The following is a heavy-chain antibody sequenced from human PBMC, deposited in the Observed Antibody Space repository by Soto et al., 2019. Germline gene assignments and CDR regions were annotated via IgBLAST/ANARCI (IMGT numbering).Heavy chain of an antibody. CDR2: ISYDGSNK. J-gene: IGHJ6*02. CDR1: GFTLSSYA. V-gene: IGHV3-30-3*01. Sequence: LRLSCAASGFTLSSYAMHWVRQAPGKGLEWVAVISYDGSNKYYADSVKGRFTISRDNSKNTLYLQMNSLRAEDTAVYYCARGDIVLMVYAARDYYYGMDVWGQGTTVTVSS. CDR3: ARGDIVLMVYAARDYYYGMDV. D-gene: IGHD2-8*01.